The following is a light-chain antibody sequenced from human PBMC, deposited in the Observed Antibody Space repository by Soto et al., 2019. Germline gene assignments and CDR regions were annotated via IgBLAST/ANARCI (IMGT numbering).Light chain of an antibody. J-gene: IGLJ1*01. Sequence: QSALTQPASVSGSPGQSITISCTGSSSDIGGYDYVSWYQQYPGKAPKLMIYDVSNRPSGVSNRFSGSKSGNTASLTISGLQADDEADYYCRSFTSSTTRVFGTGTKLTVL. V-gene: IGLV2-14*03. CDR1: SSDIGGYDY. CDR3: RSFTSSTTRV. CDR2: DVS.